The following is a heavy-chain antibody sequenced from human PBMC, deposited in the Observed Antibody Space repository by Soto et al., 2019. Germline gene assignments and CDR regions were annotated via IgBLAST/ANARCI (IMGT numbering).Heavy chain of an antibody. Sequence: EVQVVESGGGLVQPGGSLRLSCAASGFSFSSYWMTWVRQAPGKGLEWVANINQYGNKKNYVDSVKGRFTVSRDNAKQSVYLEMNSLRVEDTALYYCTRDSTSSVGDGSGNYVFYDAFDVWGQGTRVTVSS. CDR3: TRDSTSSVGDGSGNYVFYDAFDV. V-gene: IGHV3-7*04. CDR2: INQYGNKK. J-gene: IGHJ3*01. CDR1: GFSFSSYW. D-gene: IGHD3-10*01.